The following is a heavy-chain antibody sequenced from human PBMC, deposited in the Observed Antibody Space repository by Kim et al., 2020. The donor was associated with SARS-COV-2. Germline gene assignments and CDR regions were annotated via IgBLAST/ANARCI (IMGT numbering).Heavy chain of an antibody. V-gene: IGHV1-69*04. CDR1: GGTFSSYT. J-gene: IGHJ6*02. CDR3: ARDFPPYCSGGSCYSDYYYGMDV. CDR2: IIPILGIA. D-gene: IGHD2-15*01. Sequence: SVKVSCKAFGGTFSSYTISWVRQAPGQGLEWMGRIIPILGIANYAQKFQGRVTITADKSTSTAYMELSSLRSEDTAVYYCARDFPPYCSGGSCYSDYYYGMDVWGQGTTVTVSS.